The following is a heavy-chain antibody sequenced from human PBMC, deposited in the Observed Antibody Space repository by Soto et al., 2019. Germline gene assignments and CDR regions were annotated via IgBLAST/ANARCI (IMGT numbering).Heavy chain of an antibody. CDR2: IKSDGTVT. V-gene: IGHV3-74*01. Sequence: EVQLVESGGGLVQPGGSLRLSCVVSGITFSTYRMHWVRQAPGKGLVWVSHIKSDGTVTHYTASVRGRFIISRDNAKNTLFLQMNRLRAEDTAVYYCARENYDFLSGYYLDYWGQGTLVTVSS. D-gene: IGHD3-3*01. CDR1: GITFSTYR. J-gene: IGHJ4*02. CDR3: ARENYDFLSGYYLDY.